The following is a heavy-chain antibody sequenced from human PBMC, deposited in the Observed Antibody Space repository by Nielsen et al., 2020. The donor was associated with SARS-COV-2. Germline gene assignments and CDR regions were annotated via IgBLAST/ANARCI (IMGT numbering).Heavy chain of an antibody. Sequence: GESLKISCAASGFTFSSFGMYWVRQAPGKGLEWVAVASRDGNTIYYGDSVKGRFTISRDNSKNTCYLQMNSLRLEDTAVYYCTTDPYYDSSGYIDYWGQGTLVTVSS. V-gene: IGHV3-30*03. J-gene: IGHJ4*02. D-gene: IGHD3-22*01. CDR2: ASRDGNTI. CDR1: GFTFSSFG. CDR3: TTDPYYDSSGYIDY.